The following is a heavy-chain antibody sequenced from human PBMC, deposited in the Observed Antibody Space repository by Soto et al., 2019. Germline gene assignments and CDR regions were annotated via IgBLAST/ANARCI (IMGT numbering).Heavy chain of an antibody. CDR1: GFTFSSYG. CDR3: EKSDDRDYGGQGSLFDY. Sequence: QVQLVESGGGVVQPGRSLRLSCAASGFTFSSYGMHWVRQAPGKGLEWVAVIWYDGSNKHYADSVKGRLTISRDNSKNRLYMQMNGLGVEDTAVYYCEKSDDRDYGGQGSLFDYWGQGTLVTVSS. D-gene: IGHD4-17*01. CDR2: IWYDGSNK. J-gene: IGHJ4*02. V-gene: IGHV3-33*06.